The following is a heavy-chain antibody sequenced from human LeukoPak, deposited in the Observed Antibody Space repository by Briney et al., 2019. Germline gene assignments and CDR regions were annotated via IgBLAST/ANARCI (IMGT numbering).Heavy chain of an antibody. CDR2: LNPKNGST. J-gene: IGHJ6*02. Sequence: ASVKVSCKASGYTFTSYDINWVRQATGQGLEWMGWLNPKNGSTGYAQKFQGRVIMTRNTSISTAYMELSSLTSEDTAVYYCARGRITVFGVITYCYYYYGMDVWGQGTTVTVSS. CDR1: GYTFTSYD. V-gene: IGHV1-8*01. D-gene: IGHD3-3*01. CDR3: ARGRITVFGVITYCYYYYGMDV.